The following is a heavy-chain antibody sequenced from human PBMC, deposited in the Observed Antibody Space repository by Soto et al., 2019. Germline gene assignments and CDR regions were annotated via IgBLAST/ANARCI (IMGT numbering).Heavy chain of an antibody. V-gene: IGHV4-4*02. CDR3: ARLREYCSGGSCYSYFDY. CDR1: GGSISSSYW. Sequence: SETLSLTCVVSGGSISSSYWWSWVRQSPGKGLEWIGEIYHTGITNYNPSLKSRVNISVDTSKNQFSLKLSSVTAADTAVYYCARLREYCSGGSCYSYFDYWGQGTLVTVSS. CDR2: IYHTGIT. D-gene: IGHD2-15*01. J-gene: IGHJ4*02.